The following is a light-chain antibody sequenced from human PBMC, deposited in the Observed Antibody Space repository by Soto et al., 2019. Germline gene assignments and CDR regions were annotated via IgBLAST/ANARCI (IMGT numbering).Light chain of an antibody. Sequence: EIVLTQSPGTLSLSPGERTTLSCRASQSVSSNFSDWYQQKPGQAPRLLIYGASSRATGIPDRFSGSGSGTDFTLTISRLEPEDFALYYCQQYETSHRTFGQGTKVDI. CDR1: QSVSSNF. V-gene: IGKV3-20*01. CDR2: GAS. CDR3: QQYETSHRT. J-gene: IGKJ1*01.